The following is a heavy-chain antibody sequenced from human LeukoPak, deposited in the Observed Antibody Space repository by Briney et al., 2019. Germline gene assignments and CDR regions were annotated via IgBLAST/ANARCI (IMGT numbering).Heavy chain of an antibody. D-gene: IGHD1-1*01. V-gene: IGHV3-30*02. J-gene: IGHJ4*01. CDR2: VASDGNFR. CDR3: ANLPYNWNTHFDDY. CDR1: GFTFSYYG. Sequence: PGGSPRLSCAASGFTFSYYGMHWVRQAPGKGLEWVAYVASDGNFRDYVDSVKGRFTFSRDNSKDTLYLQMDSLRTEDTGVYYCANLPYNWNTHFDDYWGHGTLVTVSS.